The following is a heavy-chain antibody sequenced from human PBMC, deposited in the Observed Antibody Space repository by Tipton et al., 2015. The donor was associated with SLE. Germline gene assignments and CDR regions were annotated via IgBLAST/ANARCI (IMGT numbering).Heavy chain of an antibody. CDR3: APYGANSKDAFDV. CDR1: GFTVSSNY. CDR2: FYTGGTT. J-gene: IGHJ3*01. V-gene: IGHV3-66*02. D-gene: IGHD4/OR15-4a*01. Sequence: QLVQSGGGVVQPGGSLRISCAASGFTVSSNYMAWVRQAQGKGLEWVSVFYTGGTTYYADSVKGRFTVSGDKSTNTLYLHMNSLRLEDTAVYYCAPYGANSKDAFDVWGQGTTVTVSS.